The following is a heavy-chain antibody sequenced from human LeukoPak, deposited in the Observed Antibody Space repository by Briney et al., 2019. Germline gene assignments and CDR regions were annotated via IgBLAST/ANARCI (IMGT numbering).Heavy chain of an antibody. CDR1: GYIFTSYG. Sequence: ASVKVSCKASGYIFTSYGISWVRQAPGQGLEWMGWISAYNGKTNYAQKLQGRVTTTTDTSTTTVYMEVRSLRSDDTAVYYCARGPGYGDSMYYFDYWGQGTLVTVSS. J-gene: IGHJ4*02. CDR2: ISAYNGKT. V-gene: IGHV1-18*04. D-gene: IGHD2-21*02. CDR3: ARGPGYGDSMYYFDY.